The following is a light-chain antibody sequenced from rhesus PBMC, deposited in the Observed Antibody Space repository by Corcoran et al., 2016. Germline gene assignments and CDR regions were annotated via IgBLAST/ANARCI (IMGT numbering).Light chain of an antibody. CDR3: QHGYGTPLT. J-gene: IGKJ4*01. Sequence: DIQMTKSPSSLSASVGDTVTITCRASQGISNNSAWYKQKPGKVPKLLIYYASTLKSGVPQRFSGSGSGTDFTLTISSLQPEDFATYYCQHGYGTPLTFGGGTKVEIK. CDR1: QGISNN. CDR2: YAS. V-gene: IGKV1S15*01.